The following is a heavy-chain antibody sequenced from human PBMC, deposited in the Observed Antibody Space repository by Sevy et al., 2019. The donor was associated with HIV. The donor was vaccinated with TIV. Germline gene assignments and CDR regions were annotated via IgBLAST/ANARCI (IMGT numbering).Heavy chain of an antibody. CDR1: GFIFSTSP. CDR3: AKDDLGSIDY. CDR2: LSYDDSDE. V-gene: IGHV3-30-3*02. J-gene: IGHJ4*02. D-gene: IGHD3-10*01. Sequence: GGSLRLSCAASGFIFSTSPMHWVRQAPGKGLECVAILSYDDSDENYADSMKGRFTITRDNSKNTLYLEMNSLGTEGTAVYYCAKDDLGSIDYWGQGTLVTVSS.